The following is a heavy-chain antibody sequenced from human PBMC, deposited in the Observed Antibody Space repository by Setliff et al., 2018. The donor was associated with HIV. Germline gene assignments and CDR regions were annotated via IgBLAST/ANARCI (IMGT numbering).Heavy chain of an antibody. D-gene: IGHD3-22*01. V-gene: IGHV1-69*10. CDR3: ARIPNHSSGFDY. Sequence: ASVKVSCKASGYNFTNSAIGWVRQAPGQGLEWMGAIVPILGIANYAPKFQGRVTITADESTTTAYMELSSLRSEDTAVYYCARIPNHSSGFDYWGQGTPVTVSS. CDR2: IVPILGIA. J-gene: IGHJ4*02. CDR1: GYNFTNSA.